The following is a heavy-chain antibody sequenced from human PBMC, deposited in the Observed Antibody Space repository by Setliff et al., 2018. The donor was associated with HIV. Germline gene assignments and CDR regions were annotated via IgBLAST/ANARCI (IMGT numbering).Heavy chain of an antibody. CDR2: TSYSGST. V-gene: IGHV4-31*03. CDR3: ARGTTSITFDY. CDR1: GSSFSSSIYY. Sequence: LSLTCNVSGSSFSSSIYYWTWIRQQPGKGLEWIGYTSYSGSTYYNPSLKSRLTMSIDTSKSHFSLNLNSVTAADTAVYYCARGTTSITFDYWSQGTLVTVSS. D-gene: IGHD1-1*01. J-gene: IGHJ4*02.